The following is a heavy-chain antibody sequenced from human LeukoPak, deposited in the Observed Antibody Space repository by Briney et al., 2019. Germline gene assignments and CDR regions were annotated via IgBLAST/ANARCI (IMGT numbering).Heavy chain of an antibody. Sequence: GASVKVSCKASGYTFTSYYMHWVRQAPGQGLEWMGIINPSGGSTSYAQKFQGRVTMTRDMSTSTVYMELSSLRSEDTAVYYCARIAAAGYYYYYYYMDVWGKGTTVTVSS. CDR1: GYTFTSYY. J-gene: IGHJ6*03. V-gene: IGHV1-46*01. CDR3: ARIAAAGYYYYYYYMDV. D-gene: IGHD6-13*01. CDR2: INPSGGST.